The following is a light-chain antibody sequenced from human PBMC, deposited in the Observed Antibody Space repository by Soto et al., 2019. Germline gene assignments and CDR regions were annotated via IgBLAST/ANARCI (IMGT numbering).Light chain of an antibody. CDR1: QSVSSN. Sequence: EIVMTQSPATLSVSPGERATLSCRASQSVSSNLAWYQQKPGQAPRLLIYGASTRATGIPARFSGSGSGTEFTLTISSLQSDYFAVYYCQQYNNWPWTFGQGTKVEIK. J-gene: IGKJ1*01. V-gene: IGKV3-15*01. CDR3: QQYNNWPWT. CDR2: GAS.